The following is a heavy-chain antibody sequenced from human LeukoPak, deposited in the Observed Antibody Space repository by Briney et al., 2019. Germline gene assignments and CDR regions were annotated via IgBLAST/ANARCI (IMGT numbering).Heavy chain of an antibody. V-gene: IGHV4-39*07. CDR3: ARDVQLDNLWDY. J-gene: IGHJ4*02. CDR1: GGSISSSSYY. Sequence: SETLSLTCTVSGGSISSSSYYWGWIRQPPGKGLEWIGSIYYSGSTYYNPSLKSRVTISVDTSKNQFSLKLSSVTAADTAVYYCARDVQLDNLWDYWGQGTLVTVSS. D-gene: IGHD1-1*01. CDR2: IYYSGST.